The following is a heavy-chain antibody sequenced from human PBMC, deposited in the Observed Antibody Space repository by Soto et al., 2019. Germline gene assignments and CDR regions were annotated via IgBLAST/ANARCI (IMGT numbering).Heavy chain of an antibody. V-gene: IGHV4-39*01. J-gene: IGHJ4*02. CDR3: AKVVVGATSHSDFDS. CDR1: GGSIANNNYF. Sequence: QLQLQESGPGLVRPSETLSLTCTVSGGSIANNNYFWGWVRQPPGKGLEWIGSAAYSGGTYKNPSLKSRVTVSVDTYKNQFSLKLTSVTAADTAVYYCAKVVVGATSHSDFDSWGQGTLVTVSP. CDR2: AAYSGGT. D-gene: IGHD2-15*01.